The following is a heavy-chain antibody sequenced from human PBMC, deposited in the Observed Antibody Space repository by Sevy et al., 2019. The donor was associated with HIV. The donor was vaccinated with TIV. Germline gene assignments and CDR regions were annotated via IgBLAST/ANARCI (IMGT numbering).Heavy chain of an antibody. Sequence: SETLSLTCTVSGGSISSYYWSWIRQPAGKGLEWIGRIYTSGSTNYNPSLKSRVTMSVDTSKNQFSLKLSSVTAADTAVYYCARDSVTMVRGVRELVEIWGQGTMVTVSS. CDR1: GGSISSYY. CDR2: IYTSGST. J-gene: IGHJ3*02. D-gene: IGHD3-10*01. V-gene: IGHV4-4*07. CDR3: ARDSVTMVRGVRELVEI.